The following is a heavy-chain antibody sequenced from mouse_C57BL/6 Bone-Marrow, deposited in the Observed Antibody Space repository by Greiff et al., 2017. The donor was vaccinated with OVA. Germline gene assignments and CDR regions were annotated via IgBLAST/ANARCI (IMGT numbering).Heavy chain of an antibody. J-gene: IGHJ2*01. V-gene: IGHV5-6*01. Sequence: EVQVVESGGDLVKPGGSLKLSCAASGFTFSSYGMPWVRQTPDKRLEWVATISSGGSYTYYPDSVKGRFTISGDNAKNTLYLQVSSLKSEDTAMNYCARPLDSSGSDYWGQGTTLTVSS. CDR3: ARPLDSSGSDY. CDR2: ISSGGSYT. CDR1: GFTFSSYG. D-gene: IGHD3-2*02.